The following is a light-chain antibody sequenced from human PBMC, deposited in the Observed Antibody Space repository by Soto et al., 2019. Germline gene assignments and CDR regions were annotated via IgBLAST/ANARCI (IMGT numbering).Light chain of an antibody. CDR2: GAS. Sequence: EIVLTQSPGTLSLSPGERATLSCRASQSVSSSYLAWYQQKPGQAPRLLIYGASSRATGIPDRFSGSGSGTDFTLTSSRLEPEDWAVYYCQQYGTSQYTFGQGTKLEIK. J-gene: IGKJ2*01. CDR3: QQYGTSQYT. CDR1: QSVSSSY. V-gene: IGKV3-20*01.